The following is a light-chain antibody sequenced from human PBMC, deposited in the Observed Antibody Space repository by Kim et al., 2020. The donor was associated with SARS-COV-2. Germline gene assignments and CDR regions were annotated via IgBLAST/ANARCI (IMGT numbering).Light chain of an antibody. CDR1: NIGSKS. CDR2: YDS. Sequence: SVAPGKTAMITCGGNNIGSKSVHWYQQKPGQAPVLVIYYDSDRPSGIPERFSGSNSGNTATLTISRVEAGDEADYYCQVWDSSSVVFGGGTQLTVL. J-gene: IGLJ2*01. V-gene: IGLV3-21*04. CDR3: QVWDSSSVV.